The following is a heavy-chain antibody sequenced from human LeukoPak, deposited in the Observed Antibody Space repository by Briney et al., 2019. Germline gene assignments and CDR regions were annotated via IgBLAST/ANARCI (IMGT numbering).Heavy chain of an antibody. CDR3: ARSSTMVRGVTYGDY. Sequence: PAGGSLRLSCAASGFTFSSYAMHWVRQAPGKGLEWVAVISYDGSNKYYAESVKGRFTISRANSKNTLYLQMNSLRAEDTAVYYCARSSTMVRGVTYGDYWGQGTLVTVSS. V-gene: IGHV3-30-3*01. CDR1: GFTFSSYA. CDR2: ISYDGSNK. D-gene: IGHD3-10*01. J-gene: IGHJ4*02.